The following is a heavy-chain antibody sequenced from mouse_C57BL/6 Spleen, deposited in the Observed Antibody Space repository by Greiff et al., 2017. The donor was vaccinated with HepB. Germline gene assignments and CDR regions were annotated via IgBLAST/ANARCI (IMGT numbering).Heavy chain of an antibody. CDR3: ARATTVVPLFDY. CDR2: INYDGSST. Sequence: EVQRVESEGGLVQPGSSMKLSCTASGFTFSDYYMAWVRQVPEKGLEWVANINYDGSSTYYLDSLKSRFIISRDNAKNILYLQMSSLKSEDTATYYCARATTVVPLFDYWGQGTTLTVSS. V-gene: IGHV5-16*01. D-gene: IGHD1-1*01. J-gene: IGHJ2*01. CDR1: GFTFSDYY.